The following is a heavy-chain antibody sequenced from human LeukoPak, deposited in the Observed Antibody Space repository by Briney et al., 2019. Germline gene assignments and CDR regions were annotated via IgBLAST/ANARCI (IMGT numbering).Heavy chain of an antibody. CDR1: GYTFTSCA. CDR2: INAGNGNT. D-gene: IGHD3-16*02. V-gene: IGHV1-3*01. Sequence: GASVKVSCKASGYTFTSCAMHWVRQAPGQRLEWMGWINAGNGNTKYSQKFQGRVTITRDTSASTAYMELSSLRSEDTAVYYCARDQYDYVWGSYRWLDYWGQGTLVTVSS. CDR3: ARDQYDYVWGSYRWLDY. J-gene: IGHJ4*02.